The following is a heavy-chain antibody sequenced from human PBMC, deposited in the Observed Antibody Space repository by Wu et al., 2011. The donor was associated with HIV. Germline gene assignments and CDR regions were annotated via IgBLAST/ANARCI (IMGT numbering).Heavy chain of an antibody. CDR1: GGTFTRHA. V-gene: IGHV1-69*18. CDR2: IIPVFGTT. J-gene: IGHJ3*02. Sequence: QVQLVQSGAEVKKPGSAVKVSCKASGGTFTRHAINWVRQAPGQGLEWMGRIIPVFGTTNYAQKFQGRVTITADESTNTLYMELSSLRPDDTAVYFCARESLYDFWSYDMWGQGTKWSPSLQ. D-gene: IGHD3-3*01. CDR3: ARESLYDFWSYDM.